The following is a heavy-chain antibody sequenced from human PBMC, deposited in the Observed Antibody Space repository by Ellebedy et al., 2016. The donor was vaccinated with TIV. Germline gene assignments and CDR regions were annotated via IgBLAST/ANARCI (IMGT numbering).Heavy chain of an antibody. V-gene: IGHV3-23*01. D-gene: IGHD6-13*01. CDR3: AKLHYTSSVRSHGMDV. CDR2: ISGGSGGST. CDR1: GFTFSGYA. J-gene: IGHJ6*02. Sequence: GESLKISCAASGFTFSGYAMSWVRQAPGKGLEWVSVISGGSGGSTNYAESVKGRFSISRDNSKNTLYLQMNSLRAEDAAVYYCAKLHYTSSVRSHGMDVWGQGTTVTVSS.